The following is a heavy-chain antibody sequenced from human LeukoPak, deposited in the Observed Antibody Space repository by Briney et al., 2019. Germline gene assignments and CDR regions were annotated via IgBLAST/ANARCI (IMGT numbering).Heavy chain of an antibody. CDR2: IREDGNEK. J-gene: IGHJ6*04. V-gene: IGHV3-7*01. CDR3: AELGITMIGGV. Sequence: PGGSLRLSCAATGFTFTKHWMSWVRQTIGKGLECVAKIREDGNEKHYVDSVKGRFTISRDNAKNSLYLQMNSLRAEDTAVYYCAELGITMIGGVWGKGTTVTISS. CDR1: GFTFTKHW. D-gene: IGHD3-10*02.